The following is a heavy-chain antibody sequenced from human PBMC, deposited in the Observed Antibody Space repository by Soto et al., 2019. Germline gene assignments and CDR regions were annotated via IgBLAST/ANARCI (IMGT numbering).Heavy chain of an antibody. Sequence: QVQLQESGPGQVKPSETLSLKCTISGGSISVYYWSWIRQPPGQALEWIGYIYDSGSPYYNPSPRSRVIISADPSKNQISLELTSASAADTAVYYCARGVGSSPPRYWGRGTLVTVSS. D-gene: IGHD1-26*01. CDR3: ARGVGSSPPRY. J-gene: IGHJ4*02. V-gene: IGHV4-59*01. CDR2: IYDSGSP. CDR1: GGSISVYY.